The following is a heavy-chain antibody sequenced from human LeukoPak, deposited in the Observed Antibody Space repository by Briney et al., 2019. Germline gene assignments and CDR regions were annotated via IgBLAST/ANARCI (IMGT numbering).Heavy chain of an antibody. CDR3: ARVAYYDFWSGYHLGLHAVWNDHGFDP. CDR2: INAGNGNT. J-gene: IGHJ5*02. Sequence: ASVKVSCKASGYTFTSYAMHWVRQAPGQRLEWMGWINAGNGNTKYSQKFQGRVTITRDTSASTAYMELSSLRSEDTAVYYCARVAYYDFWSGYHLGLHAVWNDHGFDPWGQGTLVTVSS. CDR1: GYTFTSYA. D-gene: IGHD3-3*01. V-gene: IGHV1-3*01.